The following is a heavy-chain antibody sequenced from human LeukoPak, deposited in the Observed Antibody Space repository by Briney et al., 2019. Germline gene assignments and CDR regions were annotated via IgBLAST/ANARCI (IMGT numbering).Heavy chain of an antibody. Sequence: ASVKVSCKAFGYTFGTSSITWVRQAPGQRLEWMGWISPNNGNTHYAQGVQGRVTMTTDTSRSTAYMELRSLRSDDTAVYYCTRARNSNNWWGPFDIWGQGTMVTVSS. V-gene: IGHV1-18*01. D-gene: IGHD1-1*01. CDR3: TRARNSNNWWGPFDI. CDR2: ISPNNGNT. CDR1: GYTFGTSS. J-gene: IGHJ3*02.